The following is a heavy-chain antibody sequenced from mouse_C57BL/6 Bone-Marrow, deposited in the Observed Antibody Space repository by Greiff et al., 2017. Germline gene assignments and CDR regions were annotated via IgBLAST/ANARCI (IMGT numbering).Heavy chain of an antibody. Sequence: VQLQQSGPELVKPGASVKISCKASGYAFSSSWMNWVKQRPGKGLEWIGRIYPGDGDTNYNGKFKGKATLTADKSSSTAYMQLSSLPSEASAVYFWARPGYYAMDYWGQGTSVTVSS. V-gene: IGHV1-82*01. D-gene: IGHD4-1*01. CDR1: GYAFSSSW. J-gene: IGHJ4*01. CDR3: ARPGYYAMDY. CDR2: IYPGDGDT.